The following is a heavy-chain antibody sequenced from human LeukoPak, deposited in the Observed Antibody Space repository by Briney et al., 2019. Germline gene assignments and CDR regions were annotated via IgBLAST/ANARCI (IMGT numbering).Heavy chain of an antibody. CDR1: GFTFNTCG. CDR3: ARDRNYDGSVYYEDDYFDY. V-gene: IGHV3-30*02. Sequence: GGSLRLSCAASGFTFNTCGMSWVRQAPGKGLEWVAFIRFDGSNKYYRDSVKGRFSISRDNAKNSLYLQMNSLRAEDTAVYYCARDRNYDGSVYYEDDYFDYWGQGTLVTVSS. D-gene: IGHD3-22*01. CDR2: IRFDGSNK. J-gene: IGHJ4*02.